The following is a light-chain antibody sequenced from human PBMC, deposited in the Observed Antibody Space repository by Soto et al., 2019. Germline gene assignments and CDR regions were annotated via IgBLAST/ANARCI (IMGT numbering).Light chain of an antibody. CDR1: QSVSSY. V-gene: IGKV1-39*01. Sequence: DIQMTQSPSSLSASVGDRISITCRASQSVSSYLNWYQQKPGKAPKFLIYGASTLQSGVPSRFTGSGSGTDFTLTVNSLQAEDFATYYCQQSYTSPTTFGQGTRLEIK. J-gene: IGKJ5*01. CDR3: QQSYTSPTT. CDR2: GAS.